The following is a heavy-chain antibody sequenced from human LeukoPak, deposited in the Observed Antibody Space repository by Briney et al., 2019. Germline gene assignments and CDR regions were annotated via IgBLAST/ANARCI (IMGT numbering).Heavy chain of an antibody. V-gene: IGHV3-23*01. CDR2: ISASGGS. D-gene: IGHD2-15*01. CDR3: AREPRDCTGGTCQSAGGYYFYY. CDR1: GITFSSYA. Sequence: AGGSLRLSCAASGITFSSYAMSWVRQAPGKGLEWVSGISASGGSYYADSVKGRFTVSRDISKNTLYLQMNSLRAEDTAVYFCAREPRDCTGGTCQSAGGYYFYYWSQGTLVTVSS. J-gene: IGHJ4*02.